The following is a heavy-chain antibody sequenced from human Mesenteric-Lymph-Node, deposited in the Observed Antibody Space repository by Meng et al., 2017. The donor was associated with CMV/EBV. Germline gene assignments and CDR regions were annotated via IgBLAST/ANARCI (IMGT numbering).Heavy chain of an antibody. CDR2: IYYSGST. V-gene: IGHV4-59*01. J-gene: IGHJ4*02. CDR1: IRTYY. CDR3: ARAAHCSSTSCSVFGSYYFDY. Sequence: IRTYYWSWLRQPPGKGLEWIGYIYYSGSTNYNPSLKSRVTISVDTSKNQFSLKLNSVTTADTAVYYCARAAHCSSTSCSVFGSYYFDYWGQGTLVTVSS. D-gene: IGHD2-2*01.